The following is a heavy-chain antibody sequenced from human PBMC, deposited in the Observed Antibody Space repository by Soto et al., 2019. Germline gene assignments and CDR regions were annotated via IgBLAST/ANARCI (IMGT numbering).Heavy chain of an antibody. CDR2: IYYSGST. J-gene: IGHJ4*02. V-gene: IGHV4-31*03. Sequence: TSETLSLTCTVSGGSISSGGYYWSWIRQHPGKGLEWIGYIYYSGSTYYNPSLKSRVTISVDTSKNQFSLKLSSVTAADTAVYYCARSMTYYYDSSGYYFDYWGQGTLVTVSS. D-gene: IGHD3-22*01. CDR3: ARSMTYYYDSSGYYFDY. CDR1: GGSISSGGYY.